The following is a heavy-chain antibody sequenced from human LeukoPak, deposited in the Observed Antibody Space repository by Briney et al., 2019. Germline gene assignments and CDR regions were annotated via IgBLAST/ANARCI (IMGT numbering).Heavy chain of an antibody. CDR2: IYYSGSN. CDR1: GGSISSSSYY. V-gene: IGHV4-39*01. D-gene: IGHD3-9*01. Sequence: SETLSLTCTVSGGSISSSSYYWGWIRQPPGKGLEWIGSIYYSGSNYYNPSLKSRATISVDTSKNEFSLKLSSVTDADTAVYYCARMVRYFEYFDYWGQGTLVTVSS. CDR3: ARMVRYFEYFDY. J-gene: IGHJ4*02.